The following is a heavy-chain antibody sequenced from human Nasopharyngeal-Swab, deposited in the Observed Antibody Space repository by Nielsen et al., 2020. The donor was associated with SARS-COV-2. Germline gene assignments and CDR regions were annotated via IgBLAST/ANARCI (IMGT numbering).Heavy chain of an antibody. J-gene: IGHJ6*02. CDR3: AKETSAPVYSSSGWSEWYYYYGMDV. Sequence: GESLKISCAASGFTFSSYGMHWVRQAPGKGLEWVAVISYDGSNKYYADSVKGRFTISRDNSKNTLYLQMNSLRAEDTAVYYCAKETSAPVYSSSGWSEWYYYYGMDVWGQGTTVTVSS. CDR1: GFTFSSYG. D-gene: IGHD6-13*01. CDR2: ISYDGSNK. V-gene: IGHV3-30*18.